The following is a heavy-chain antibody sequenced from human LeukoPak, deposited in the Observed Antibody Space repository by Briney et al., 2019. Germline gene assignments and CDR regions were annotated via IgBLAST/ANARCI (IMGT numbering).Heavy chain of an antibody. D-gene: IGHD5-24*01. CDR2: INPNSGGT. J-gene: IGHJ5*02. Sequence: ASVKVSCKASGYTFTSYDINWVRQATGQGLEWMGWINPNSGGTNYAQKFQGRVTMTRDTSISTAYMELSRLRSDDTAVYYCARERRARNWFDPWGQGTLVTVSS. CDR3: ARERRARNWFDP. CDR1: GYTFTSYD. V-gene: IGHV1-2*02.